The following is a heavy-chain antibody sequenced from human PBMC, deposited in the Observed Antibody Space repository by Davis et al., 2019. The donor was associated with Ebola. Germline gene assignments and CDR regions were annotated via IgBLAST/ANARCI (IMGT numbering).Heavy chain of an antibody. D-gene: IGHD2-15*01. Sequence: HTGGSLRLSRAASGFTFSSYWRNWVPPAPGKGRVGGSRFNSDGSSTSYAASVKGRFTISRDNAKNTLYLQMNSLRAEDTAVYYCARGGLLLWLVYWGQGTLVTVSS. V-gene: IGHV3-74*01. CDR1: GFTFSSYW. CDR2: FNSDGSST. CDR3: ARGGLLLWLVY. J-gene: IGHJ4*02.